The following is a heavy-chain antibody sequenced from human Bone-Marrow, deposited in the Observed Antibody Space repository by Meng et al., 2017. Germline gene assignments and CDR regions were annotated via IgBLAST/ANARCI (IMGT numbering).Heavy chain of an antibody. CDR2: INPNSGGT. V-gene: IGHV1-2*06. CDR3: ARDPNDNEIYGSGSYYKESDY. D-gene: IGHD3-10*01. J-gene: IGHJ4*02. Sequence: ASVKVSCKASGYTFTGYYMHWVRQAPGQGLEWMGRINPNSGGTNYAQKFQGRVTMTRDTSISTAYMELSRLRSDDTAVYYCARDPNDNEIYGSGSYYKESDYWGQGTLVTGSS. CDR1: GYTFTGYY.